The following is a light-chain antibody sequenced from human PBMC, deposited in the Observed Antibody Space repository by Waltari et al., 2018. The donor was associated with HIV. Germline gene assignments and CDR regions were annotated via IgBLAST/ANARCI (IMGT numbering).Light chain of an antibody. V-gene: IGLV2-14*01. CDR3: SSYTRTSTPVV. CDR2: EVS. CDR1: SSAVGGYNS. J-gene: IGLJ2*01. Sequence: PQPQPASVSGPPAKSSTISCTVTSSAVGGYNSVSWYQQHPCRATKLMIYEVSNRPSGVSNRFSGSKSGNTAALTISGLQADDEADYYCSSYTRTSTPVVFGGGTKLTVL.